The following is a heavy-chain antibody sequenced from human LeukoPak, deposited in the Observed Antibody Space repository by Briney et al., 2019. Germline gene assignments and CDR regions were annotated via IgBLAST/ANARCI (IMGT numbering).Heavy chain of an antibody. CDR3: ARVGVPAALAGPVDY. CDR1: GFTFSSYE. V-gene: IGHV3-48*03. CDR2: ISSSGSNK. Sequence: GGSLRLSCAVSGFTFSSYERNWVRQAPGKGLEWVSYISSSGSNKYYADSVKGRFTTSRDNAKNSLYLQMNSLRAEDTAVYYCARVGVPAALAGPVDYWGHGTAVTVSS. J-gene: IGHJ4*03. D-gene: IGHD2-2*01.